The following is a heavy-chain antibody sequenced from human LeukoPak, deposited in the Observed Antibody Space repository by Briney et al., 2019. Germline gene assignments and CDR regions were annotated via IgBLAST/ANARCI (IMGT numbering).Heavy chain of an antibody. Sequence: GGSLRLSCAASGFTFSSYGMHWVRHAPGKGLEWVAVISYDGSNKYYADSVKGRFTISRDNSKNTLYLQMSSLRAEDTAVYYCAKVCCSGGSCYLKYYFDYWGQGTLVTVSS. J-gene: IGHJ4*02. D-gene: IGHD2-15*01. CDR1: GFTFSSYG. CDR2: ISYDGSNK. V-gene: IGHV3-30*18. CDR3: AKVCCSGGSCYLKYYFDY.